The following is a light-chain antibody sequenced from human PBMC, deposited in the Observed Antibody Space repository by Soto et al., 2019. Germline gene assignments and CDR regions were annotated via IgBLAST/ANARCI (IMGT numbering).Light chain of an antibody. J-gene: IGLJ1*01. CDR2: ELS. CDR1: SSDVGSYDR. Sequence: QSALTQPPSVSGSPGQSVTISCTGTSSDVGSYDRVSWYQQPPGTAPKLMIYELSNRPSGVPDRFSGSKSGNTASLTISGLQAEDEADYFCSVYTGSSTYVLGTGTKVTVL. CDR3: SVYTGSSTYV. V-gene: IGLV2-18*01.